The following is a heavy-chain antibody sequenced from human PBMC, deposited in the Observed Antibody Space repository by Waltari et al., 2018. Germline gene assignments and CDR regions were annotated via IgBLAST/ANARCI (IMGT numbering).Heavy chain of an antibody. Sequence: QVQLQESGPGLVKPSETLSLTCTVSGGSISSHYWNWIRQPPGKGLEWIGYIYYNGNTNYNPARNSRVTISVDTSKNQFSLKLSSVTAADTAVYYCARYCSTTSCNGEHKKSFDYWGQGTLVTVSS. J-gene: IGHJ4*02. V-gene: IGHV4-59*11. CDR2: IYYNGNT. CDR1: GGSISSHY. D-gene: IGHD2-2*01. CDR3: ARYCSTTSCNGEHKKSFDY.